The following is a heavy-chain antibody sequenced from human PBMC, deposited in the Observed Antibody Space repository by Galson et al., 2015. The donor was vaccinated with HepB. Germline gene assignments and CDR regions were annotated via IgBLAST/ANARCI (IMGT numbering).Heavy chain of an antibody. Sequence: SLRLSCAASGFTFSDYYMSWIRQAPGKGLEWVSYISSSSSYTNYADSVKGRFTISRDNAKNSLYLQTNSLRAEDTAVYYCARERVVVPAQYYFDYWGQGTLVTVSS. D-gene: IGHD2-2*01. CDR2: ISSSSSYT. CDR3: ARERVVVPAQYYFDY. J-gene: IGHJ4*02. V-gene: IGHV3-11*06. CDR1: GFTFSDYY.